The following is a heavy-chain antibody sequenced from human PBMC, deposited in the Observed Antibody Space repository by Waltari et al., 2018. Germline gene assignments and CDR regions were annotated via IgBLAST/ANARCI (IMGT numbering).Heavy chain of an antibody. CDR3: ARQEAAAGYYYYYGMDV. D-gene: IGHD6-13*01. CDR1: GYSISSGYS. J-gene: IGHJ6*02. CDR2: IYHSGST. V-gene: IGHV4-38-2*01. Sequence: QVQLQESGPGLVKPSETLSLTCAVSGYSISSGYSWGWIRQPPGKGLEWIGSIYHSGSTYYNPSLKSRVTISVDTSKNQFSLKLSSVTAADTAVYYCARQEAAAGYYYYYGMDVWGQGTTVTVSS.